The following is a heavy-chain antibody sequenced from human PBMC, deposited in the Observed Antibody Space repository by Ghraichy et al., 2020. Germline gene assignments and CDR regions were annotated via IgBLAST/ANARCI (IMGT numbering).Heavy chain of an antibody. D-gene: IGHD3-10*01. Sequence: SETLSLTCTVSGGSISSYSWSWIRQPPGKALEWVGYIYYSGSTNYNPSLKSRVTMSVDTSTNQFSLKLFSVTTADTAFYYCARRPRIILVRGTYYFDYWGQGTLVTVSS. J-gene: IGHJ4*02. CDR1: GGSISSYS. CDR3: ARRPRIILVRGTYYFDY. CDR2: IYYSGST. V-gene: IGHV4-59*01.